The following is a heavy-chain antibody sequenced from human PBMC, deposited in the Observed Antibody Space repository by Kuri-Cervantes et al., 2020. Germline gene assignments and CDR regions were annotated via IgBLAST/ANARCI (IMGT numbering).Heavy chain of an antibody. V-gene: IGHV3-30*18. D-gene: IGHD3-9*01. CDR3: AKDQGYYDIFTGYYPVRAPDY. Sequence: GGSLRLSCAASGFTFSSHGMHWVRQAPGKGLEWVAGISYEGSNKYYADSVKGRFTISRDNSKNTLYLQMNSLRAEDTAVYYCAKDQGYYDIFTGYYPVRAPDYWGQGTLVTVS. CDR2: ISYEGSNK. J-gene: IGHJ4*02. CDR1: GFTFSSHG.